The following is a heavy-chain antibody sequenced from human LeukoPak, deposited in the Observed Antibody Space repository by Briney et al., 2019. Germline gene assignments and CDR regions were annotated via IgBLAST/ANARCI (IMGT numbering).Heavy chain of an antibody. CDR2: MRFVGSDH. CDR3: AKDIRRGNNYGYDQVAY. D-gene: IGHD5-18*01. CDR1: GFNFSNYG. Sequence: GGSLRLSCAVSGFNFSNYGMHWARQAAGKGLAWVAFMRFVGSDHSYADFVKGRFTISSGNSRNTLYLQLNSLRAEDTAVYYCAKDIRRGNNYGYDQVAYWGLGTLVTVPS. V-gene: IGHV3-30*02. J-gene: IGHJ4*02.